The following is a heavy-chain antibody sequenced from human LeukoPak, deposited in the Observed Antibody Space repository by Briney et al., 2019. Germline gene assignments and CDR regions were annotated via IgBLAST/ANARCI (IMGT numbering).Heavy chain of an antibody. J-gene: IGHJ3*02. Sequence: PGGSLRLSCAASGFTFSSYSMNWVRHAPGKGLELVSSISSSSSYIYYADSVKGRFTISRDNAKNSLYLQMNSLRAEDTAVYYCARDSGYDSDAFDIWGQGTMVTVSS. CDR3: ARDSGYDSDAFDI. CDR1: GFTFSSYS. CDR2: ISSSSSYI. V-gene: IGHV3-21*01. D-gene: IGHD5-12*01.